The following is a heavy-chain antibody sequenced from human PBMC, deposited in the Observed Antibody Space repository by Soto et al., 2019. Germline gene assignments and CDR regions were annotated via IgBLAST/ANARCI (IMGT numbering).Heavy chain of an antibody. D-gene: IGHD2-8*01. V-gene: IGHV1-18*01. Sequence: QVQLVQSGAEVKNPGASVKVSCKASGYTFTRYGIGWARQAPGQGLEWMGWINTYNGNTNYAQNVQGRGTLTTDTSTSTAYMELRSLRSNDTAIYYWAMVYVSVTPSPQDFWGQGATVIVSS. CDR1: GYTFTRYG. CDR2: INTYNGNT. J-gene: IGHJ6*02. CDR3: AMVYVSVTPSPQDF.